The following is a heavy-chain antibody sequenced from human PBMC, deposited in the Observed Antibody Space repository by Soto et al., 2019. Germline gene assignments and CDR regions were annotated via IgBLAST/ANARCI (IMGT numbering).Heavy chain of an antibody. D-gene: IGHD3-10*01. CDR1: EFTFSSYD. CDR3: ARWFRYSTDFDY. J-gene: IGHJ4*02. V-gene: IGHV3-13*01. CDR2: IGTAGDT. Sequence: GGSLRLSCAASEFTFSSYDMHWVRQATGKGLEWVSAIGTAGDTYYPGSVKGRFTISRENAKNSLYLQMNSLRAGDTAVYYCARWFRYSTDFDYWGQGTLVTVSS.